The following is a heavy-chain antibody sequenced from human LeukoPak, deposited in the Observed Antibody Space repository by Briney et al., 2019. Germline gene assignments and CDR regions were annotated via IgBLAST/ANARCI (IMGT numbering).Heavy chain of an antibody. CDR3: ARGVLDIVVVPAAERRAYYFDY. D-gene: IGHD2-2*01. CDR2: INHSGST. V-gene: IGHV4-34*01. J-gene: IGHJ4*02. Sequence: SETLSLTCAVYGGSFSGYYWSWIRQPPGKGLEWIGEINHSGSTNYNASLKSRVTISVDTSKNQFSLKLSSVTAADTAVYYCARGVLDIVVVPAAERRAYYFDYWGQGTLVTVSS. CDR1: GGSFSGYY.